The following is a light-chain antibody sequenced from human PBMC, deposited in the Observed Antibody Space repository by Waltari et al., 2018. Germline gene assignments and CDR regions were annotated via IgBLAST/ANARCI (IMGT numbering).Light chain of an antibody. CDR3: IQALQTPT. CDR2: LGS. CDR1: QSLLHSNGYNY. J-gene: IGKJ4*01. Sequence: DIVMTQSPLSLPVTPGEPASISCRSSQSLLHSNGYNYLDWYLQKPAQSPQLLIYLGSNRASGVPDRFSGSGSGTDFTLKISRVEAEDVGVYYCIQALQTPTFGGGTKVEIK. V-gene: IGKV2-28*01.